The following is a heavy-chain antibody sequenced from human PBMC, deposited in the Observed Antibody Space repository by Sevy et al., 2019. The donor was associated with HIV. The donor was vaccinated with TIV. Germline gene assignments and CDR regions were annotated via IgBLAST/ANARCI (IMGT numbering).Heavy chain of an antibody. CDR2: ISAYNGNT. CDR3: ARDDGGTTSSYYMDV. J-gene: IGHJ6*03. CDR1: GYTFTSYG. D-gene: IGHD1-1*01. Sequence: ASVKVSCKASGYTFTSYGISWVRQAPGQGLEWMGWISAYNGNTNYAQKLQGRVTMTTDTSTSTAYMELRSLRPDDTAVYYCARDDGGTTSSYYMDVWGKGTTVTVSS. V-gene: IGHV1-18*04.